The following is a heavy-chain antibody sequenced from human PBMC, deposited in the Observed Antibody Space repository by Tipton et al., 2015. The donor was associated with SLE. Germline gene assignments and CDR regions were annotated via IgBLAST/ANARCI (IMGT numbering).Heavy chain of an antibody. D-gene: IGHD2-21*02. CDR2: IYHSGNT. CDR3: ARPFTYCGGDCSPFAFDI. V-gene: IGHV4-38-2*01. Sequence: TLSLTCAVSGYSISSGYYWGWIRQPPGKGLEWIGSIYHSGNTYYNPSLKSRVTISVDTSKNQFSLRLSSVTAADTAVYYCARPFTYCGGDCSPFAFDIWGQGTLVTVSS. CDR1: GYSISSGYY. J-gene: IGHJ3*02.